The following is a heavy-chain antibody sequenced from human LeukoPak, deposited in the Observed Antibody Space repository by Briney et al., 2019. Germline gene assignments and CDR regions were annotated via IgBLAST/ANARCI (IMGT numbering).Heavy chain of an antibody. V-gene: IGHV3-48*04. J-gene: IGHJ4*02. CDR3: AREKSGFLGIAAAQGDY. CDR1: GFTFSSYS. D-gene: IGHD6-13*01. CDR2: ISSSSSTI. Sequence: ETGGSLRLSCAASGFTFSSYSMNWVRQAPGKGLEWVSYISSSSSTIYYADSVKGRFTIPRDNAKNSLYLQMNSLRAEDTAVYYCAREKSGFLGIAAAQGDYWGQGTLVTVSS.